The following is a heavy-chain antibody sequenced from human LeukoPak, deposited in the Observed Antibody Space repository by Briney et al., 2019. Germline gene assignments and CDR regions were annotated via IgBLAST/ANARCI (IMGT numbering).Heavy chain of an antibody. CDR3: ARGALLTTVTSYYYYYYMDV. CDR1: GGSISSSNW. Sequence: SGTLSLTCAVSGGSISSSNWWSWVRQPPGKGLEWIGEIYHSGSTNYNPSLKSRVTISVDKSKNQFSLKLSSVTAADTAVYYCARGALLTTVTSYYYYYYMDVWGKGTTVTISS. J-gene: IGHJ6*03. D-gene: IGHD4-17*01. CDR2: IYHSGST. V-gene: IGHV4-4*02.